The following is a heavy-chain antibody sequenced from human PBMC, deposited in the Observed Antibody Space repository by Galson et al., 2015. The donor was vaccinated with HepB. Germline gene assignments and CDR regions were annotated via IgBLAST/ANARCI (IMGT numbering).Heavy chain of an antibody. CDR1: GFILSKLS. Sequence: SVRLSRKVSGFILSKLSMHWVRQAPGEGLEWMGGFDPEDGETIYAQKVQGRVTMTEDTPADTAYVELSSLRTEDTALYYCATLSTTSASYMFAAGREGFDIWGQGTMVTVSS. CDR3: ATLSTTSASYMFAAGREGFDI. J-gene: IGHJ3*02. D-gene: IGHD1-26*01. CDR2: FDPEDGET. V-gene: IGHV1-24*01.